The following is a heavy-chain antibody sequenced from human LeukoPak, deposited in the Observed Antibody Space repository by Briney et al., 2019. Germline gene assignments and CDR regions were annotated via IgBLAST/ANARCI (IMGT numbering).Heavy chain of an antibody. CDR2: IPPSGST. V-gene: IGHV4-34*01. CDR1: GGPFTDYY. Sequence: SETLSLTCAMYGGPFTDYYWSWIRQPPGKGLEWIGEIPPSGSTNYNPSLQSRVTMSVDTSKNQFSLRLNSVTAADTAVYYCAKGLVSEHRGDDLENFFDQWGQGTLVTVSS. D-gene: IGHD5-12*01. J-gene: IGHJ4*02. CDR3: AKGLVSEHRGDDLENFFDQ.